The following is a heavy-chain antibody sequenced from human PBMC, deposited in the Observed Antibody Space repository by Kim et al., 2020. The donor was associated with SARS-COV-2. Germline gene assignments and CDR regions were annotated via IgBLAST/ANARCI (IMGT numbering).Heavy chain of an antibody. CDR3: ARDMLPGAYYDDSGSLNNWSDP. V-gene: IGHV3-9*01. J-gene: IGHJ5*02. D-gene: IGHD3-10*01. CDR2: ISWHSGSI. CDR1: GFTFGDYA. Sequence: GGSLRLSCAASGFTFGDYAMHWVRQAPGKGLEWVSGISWHSGSIGYADSVKGRFTISRDNAKNSLYLQMNSLRAEDTALYYCARDMLPGAYYDDSGSLNNWSDPWRQGTLVTVTS.